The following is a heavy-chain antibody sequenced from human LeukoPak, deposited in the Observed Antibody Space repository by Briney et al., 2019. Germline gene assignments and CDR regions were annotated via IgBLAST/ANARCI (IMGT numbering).Heavy chain of an antibody. CDR2: IYYSGRT. CDR1: GGSISSYY. J-gene: IGHJ4*02. Sequence: SETLSLTCTVSGGSISSYYWSWIRQPPGKGLEWVGYIYYSGRTNYNPSLKSRVTISADTSKNQFSLKLSSVTAADTAVYYCASSGYGWYYFDYWGQGTLVTVSS. D-gene: IGHD5-12*01. V-gene: IGHV4-59*01. CDR3: ASSGYGWYYFDY.